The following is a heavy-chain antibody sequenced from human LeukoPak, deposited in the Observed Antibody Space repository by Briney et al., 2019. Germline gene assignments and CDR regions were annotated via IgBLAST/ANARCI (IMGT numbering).Heavy chain of an antibody. CDR2: ISSSGSTI. V-gene: IGHV3-48*03. CDR1: GFTFSSYE. Sequence: GGSLKLSCAASGFTFSSYEMNRVRQAPGKGLERVSYISSSGSTIYYADSVKGRFTISRDNAKNALYLQMNSLRAEDTAVYYCAGDRIAARWFDPWGQGTLVTVSS. J-gene: IGHJ5*02. D-gene: IGHD6-13*01. CDR3: AGDRIAARWFDP.